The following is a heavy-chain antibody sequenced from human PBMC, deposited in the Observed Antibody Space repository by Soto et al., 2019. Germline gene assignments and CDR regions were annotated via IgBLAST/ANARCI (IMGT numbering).Heavy chain of an antibody. CDR3: AKDRSMWEQGRYYFHY. CDR1: GFTFSSYG. CDR2: ISYDGSNK. D-gene: IGHD1-26*01. Sequence: QVQLVESGGGVVQPGRSLRLSCAASGFTFSSYGMHWVRQAPGKGLEWVAVISYDGSNKYYADSVKGRFTISRDNSKNTLYLQVNSLRAEDTAVYYCAKDRSMWEQGRYYFHYWGQGTLVTVSS. J-gene: IGHJ4*02. V-gene: IGHV3-30*18.